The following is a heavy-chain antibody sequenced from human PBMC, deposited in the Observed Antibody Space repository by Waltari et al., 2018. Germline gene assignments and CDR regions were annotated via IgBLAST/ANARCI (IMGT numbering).Heavy chain of an antibody. V-gene: IGHV3-21*01. CDR3: ARDYDSDVDPSLSSLNDAFDI. Sequence: EVQLVESGGGLVKPGGSLRLSCAASGFTFSSYSMNWVRQAPGKGLEWVSSISSSSSYIYYADSVKGRFTISRDNAKNSLYLQMNSLRAEDTAVYYCARDYDSDVDPSLSSLNDAFDIWGQGTMVTVSS. CDR1: GFTFSSYS. J-gene: IGHJ3*02. CDR2: ISSSSSYI. D-gene: IGHD3-3*01.